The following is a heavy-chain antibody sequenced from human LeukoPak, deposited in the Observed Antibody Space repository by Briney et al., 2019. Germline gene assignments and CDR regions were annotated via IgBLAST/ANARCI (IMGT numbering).Heavy chain of an antibody. CDR2: INHSGST. V-gene: IGHV4-34*01. CDR3: ARGQLIAEVPDAFDI. Sequence: PSETLSLTCAVYGGSFSGYYWSWIRQPPGKGLEWIGEINHSGSTNYNPSLKSRVTISVDTSKNQFSLKLGSVTAADTAVYYCARGQLIAEVPDAFDIWGQGTMVTVSS. J-gene: IGHJ3*02. D-gene: IGHD5-24*01. CDR1: GGSFSGYY.